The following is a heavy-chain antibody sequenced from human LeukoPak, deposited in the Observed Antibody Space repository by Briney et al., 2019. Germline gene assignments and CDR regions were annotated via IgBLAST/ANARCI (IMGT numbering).Heavy chain of an antibody. Sequence: SVKVSCKASGGTFSSYAISWVRQAPGQGLEWMGGIIPIFSTANYAQKFQGRVTITADKSTSTAYMELSSLRSEDTAVYYCAREDGITMVRGVPRFDPWGQGTLVTVSS. V-gene: IGHV1-69*06. D-gene: IGHD3-10*01. CDR2: IIPIFSTA. J-gene: IGHJ5*02. CDR3: AREDGITMVRGVPRFDP. CDR1: GGTFSSYA.